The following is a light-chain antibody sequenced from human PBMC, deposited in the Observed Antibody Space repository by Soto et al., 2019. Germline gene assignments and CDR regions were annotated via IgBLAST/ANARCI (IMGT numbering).Light chain of an antibody. CDR1: QSVSSN. Sequence: EIVMTQSPATLSVSPGERATLSCRASQSVSSNLAWYQQKPGQAPRLLIYGASTRATGIPARFSGSGSGTEFTLTISSLQSENFAVYYCQQYNNWPPPPQTFGQGTKVEIK. J-gene: IGKJ1*01. CDR2: GAS. V-gene: IGKV3-15*01. CDR3: QQYNNWPPPPQT.